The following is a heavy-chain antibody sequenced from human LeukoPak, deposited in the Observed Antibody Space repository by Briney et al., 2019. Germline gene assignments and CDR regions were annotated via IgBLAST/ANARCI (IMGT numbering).Heavy chain of an antibody. J-gene: IGHJ4*02. V-gene: IGHV4-4*07. Sequence: SETLSLTCTVSGGSISSYYWSWIRQPAGKGLEWIGRIYTSGSTNYNPSLKSRVTMSVDTSKNQFSLKLSSVTAADTAVYYCAREGLYDSSGYYFLFGYWGQGTLVTVPS. D-gene: IGHD3-22*01. CDR3: AREGLYDSSGYYFLFGY. CDR2: IYTSGST. CDR1: GGSISSYY.